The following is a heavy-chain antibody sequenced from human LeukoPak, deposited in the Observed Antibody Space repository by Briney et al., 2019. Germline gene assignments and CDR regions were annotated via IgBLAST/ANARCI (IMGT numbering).Heavy chain of an antibody. D-gene: IGHD5-18*01. CDR2: INPNSGGT. CDR1: GYTFTGYY. J-gene: IGHJ4*02. CDR3: ARARYSYGYRGPFDY. Sequence: ASVKVSCKASGYTFTGYYMHWVRQAPGQGLEWMGWINPNSGGTNYAQKFQGRVTMTRDTSISTAYMELSRLRSDDTAVYYCARARYSYGYRGPFDYWGQGTLVTVSS. V-gene: IGHV1-2*02.